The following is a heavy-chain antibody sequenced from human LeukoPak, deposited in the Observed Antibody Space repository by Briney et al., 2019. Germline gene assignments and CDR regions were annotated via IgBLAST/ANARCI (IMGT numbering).Heavy chain of an antibody. D-gene: IGHD2-21*01. CDR2: VYYTGSI. CDR3: ARRDYRAWIDP. Sequence: PLETLSLTCSVSGGSISASSHYWAWVRQPPGKGLEWIGSVYYTGSIRYNTSLKSRVTISVDMSKNDLFLTLNSVTAADTAFYYCARRDYRAWIDPWGQGILVTVSP. V-gene: IGHV4-39*01. J-gene: IGHJ5*02. CDR1: GGSISASSHY.